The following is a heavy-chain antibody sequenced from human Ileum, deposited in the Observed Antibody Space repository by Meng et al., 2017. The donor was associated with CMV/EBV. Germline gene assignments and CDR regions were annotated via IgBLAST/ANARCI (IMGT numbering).Heavy chain of an antibody. V-gene: IGHV3-15*01. Sequence: GFTFSNDWRSWARQYPGKGLEWVGRIKSKTNGGTTDEAAPGKGSVTISREQSKNTLYLQMNSRKTGDTAVYYCTTDGGDECWGEFDYWGQGTLVTVSS. CDR1: GFTFSNDW. D-gene: IGHD3-10*02. CDR3: TTDGGDECWGEFDY. J-gene: IGHJ4*02. CDR2: IKSKTNGGTT.